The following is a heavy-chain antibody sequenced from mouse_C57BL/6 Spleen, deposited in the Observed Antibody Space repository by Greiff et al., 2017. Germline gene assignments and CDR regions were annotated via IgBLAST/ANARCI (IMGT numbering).Heavy chain of an antibody. V-gene: IGHV1-9*01. J-gene: IGHJ4*01. CDR1: GYTFTGYW. D-gene: IGHD1-1*01. CDR3: ASSHYYGSSYYYAMGY. Sequence: QVQLQQSGAELMKPGASVKLSCKATGYTFTGYWIEWVKQRPGHGLEWIGEILPGSGSTNYTEKFKGKATFTADTSSNTAYMQLSSLTTEDSAIYYCASSHYYGSSYYYAMGYRGQGTSVTVSS. CDR2: ILPGSGST.